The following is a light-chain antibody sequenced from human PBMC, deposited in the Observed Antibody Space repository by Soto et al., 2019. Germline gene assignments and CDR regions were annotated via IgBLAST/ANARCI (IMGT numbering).Light chain of an antibody. V-gene: IGKV2-30*01. CDR2: KVS. J-gene: IGKJ3*01. Sequence: DVVMTQSPLSLPVTLGQPASISCRSSQSLVSSDGNTYLNWFHQRPGQSPRHLIYKVSNRDSGVPDRFSGSGSGTEFTLTISRVEAEDAGVYYCMQAAQWPRTFGPGTKVDIK. CDR3: MQAAQWPRT. CDR1: QSLVSSDGNTY.